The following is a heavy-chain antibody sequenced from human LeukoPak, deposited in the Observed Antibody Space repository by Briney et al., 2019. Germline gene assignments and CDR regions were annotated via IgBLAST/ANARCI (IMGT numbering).Heavy chain of an antibody. V-gene: IGHV1-2*02. CDR1: GYTFTGYY. Sequence: ASVKVSCKASGYTFTGYYMHWVRQAPGQGLEWMGWINPNSGATNYAQKFQGRVTMTTETSINAAYMELTSLTSDDTAMYYCARDYYGSGRGYLDFWGRGTLVTVSA. J-gene: IGHJ2*01. CDR2: INPNSGAT. CDR3: ARDYYGSGRGYLDF. D-gene: IGHD3-10*01.